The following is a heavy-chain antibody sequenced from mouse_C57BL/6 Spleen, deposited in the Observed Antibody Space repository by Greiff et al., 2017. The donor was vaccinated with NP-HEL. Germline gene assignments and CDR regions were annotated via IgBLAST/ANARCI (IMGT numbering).Heavy chain of an antibody. CDR3: ARRDDYDVFAY. D-gene: IGHD2-4*01. Sequence: EVHLVESGGGLVKPGGSLKLSCAASGFTFSDYGMHWVRQASEKGLEWVAYISSGSSTIYYADTVKGRFTISRDNAKNTLFLQMTSLRSEDTAMYYCARRDDYDVFAYWGQGTLVTVSA. CDR1: GFTFSDYG. V-gene: IGHV5-17*01. J-gene: IGHJ3*01. CDR2: ISSGSSTI.